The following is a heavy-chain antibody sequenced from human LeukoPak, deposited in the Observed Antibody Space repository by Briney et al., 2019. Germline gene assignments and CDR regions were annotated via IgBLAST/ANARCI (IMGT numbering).Heavy chain of an antibody. CDR3: ARFRHVAVAGTPHFDF. D-gene: IGHD6-19*01. J-gene: IGHJ4*02. CDR1: GHTFTDYH. Sequence: ASVKVSCKASGHTFTDYHIHWVRQAPGQGLEWMGWINPNSGGTNYAEKFHGRVTMTRDASITTAYMELSGLRSADTAVYHCARFRHVAVAGTPHFDFWGQGTLVTVSS. CDR2: INPNSGGT. V-gene: IGHV1-2*02.